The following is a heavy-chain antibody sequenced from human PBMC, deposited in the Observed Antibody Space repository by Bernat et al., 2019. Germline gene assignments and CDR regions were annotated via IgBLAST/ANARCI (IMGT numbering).Heavy chain of an antibody. Sequence: EVQLVESGGGLVQPGRSLRLSCTASGFTFGDYAMSWFRQAPGNGLEWVGFIRSKAYGGTTEYAASVKGRFTISRDDSKSIAYLQMNSLKTEDTAVYYCTREGYCSSTSCYSSELDYWGQGTLVTVSS. D-gene: IGHD2-2*01. CDR1: GFTFGDYA. J-gene: IGHJ4*02. CDR3: TREGYCSSTSCYSSELDY. CDR2: IRSKAYGGTT. V-gene: IGHV3-49*03.